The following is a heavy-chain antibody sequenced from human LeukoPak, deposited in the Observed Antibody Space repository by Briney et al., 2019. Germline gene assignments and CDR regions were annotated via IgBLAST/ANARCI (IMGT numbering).Heavy chain of an antibody. CDR1: GGSLSGYY. V-gene: IGHV4-34*01. CDR2: INHSGST. J-gene: IGHJ4*02. CDR3: ARSRLGQWLAPSFDY. D-gene: IGHD6-19*01. Sequence: NPSETLSLTCAVYGGSLSGYYWSWIRQPPGKGLEWIGEINHSGSTNYNPSLKSRVTISVDTPKNQFSLKLSSVTAADTAVYYCARSRLGQWLAPSFDYWGQGTLVTVSS.